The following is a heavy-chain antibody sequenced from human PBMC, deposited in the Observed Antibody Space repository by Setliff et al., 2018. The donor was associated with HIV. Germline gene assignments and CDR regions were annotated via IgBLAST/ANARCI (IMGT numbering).Heavy chain of an antibody. CDR3: ARAPFPVAGFDYFDH. CDR1: GGSFSGYY. Sequence: SETLSLTCAVYGGSFSGYYWTWIRQPPGKGLEWIGQINHSGSTNYNPSLKSRVTISTDTSKNQFSLNLNSVTAADTAIYYCARAPFPVAGFDYFDHWGQGTQVTVSS. V-gene: IGHV4-34*01. CDR2: INHSGST. J-gene: IGHJ4*02. D-gene: IGHD6-19*01.